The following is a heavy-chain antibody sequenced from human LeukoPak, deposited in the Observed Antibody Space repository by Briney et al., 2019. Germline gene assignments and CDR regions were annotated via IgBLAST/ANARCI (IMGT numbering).Heavy chain of an antibody. CDR1: GVSISSSSYY. CDR3: ARSTEYTSAFFD. CDR2: IYNSGST. V-gene: IGHV4-61*02. Sequence: PSETLSLTCTVSGVSISSSSYYWTWIRQPAGKGLGWIGRIYNSGSTNYNPSLKSPVTISVDTSKNQFSLKLNSVTAADTAMYYCARSTEYTSAFFDWGQGILVTVSS. J-gene: IGHJ4*02. D-gene: IGHD6-6*01.